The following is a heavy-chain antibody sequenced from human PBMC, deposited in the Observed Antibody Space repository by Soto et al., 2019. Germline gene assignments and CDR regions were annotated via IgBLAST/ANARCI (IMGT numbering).Heavy chain of an antibody. Sequence: QVQLVESGGGVVQPGRSLRLSCAASGFTFSSYAMHWVRQAPGKGLEWVAVISYDGSNKYYADSVKGRFTISRDNSKNTLYLQMNSLRAEDTAVYYCAGSSSGDWFDPWGQGTLVTVSS. CDR2: ISYDGSNK. CDR3: AGSSSGDWFDP. D-gene: IGHD6-6*01. CDR1: GFTFSSYA. J-gene: IGHJ5*02. V-gene: IGHV3-30-3*01.